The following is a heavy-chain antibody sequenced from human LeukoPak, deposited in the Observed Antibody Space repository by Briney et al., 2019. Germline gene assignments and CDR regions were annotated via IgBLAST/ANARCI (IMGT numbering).Heavy chain of an antibody. D-gene: IGHD5-24*01. CDR3: AKEGRSLQTY. V-gene: IGHV3-7*03. CDR2: IKEDGTET. CDR1: GFMFSSNW. Sequence: GGSLRLSCAASGFMFSSNWMSWVRLAPGKGLEWVANIKEDGTETYYVDSVKGRFTISRDNAKNSLYLQMNSLRAEDTAVYYCAKEGRSLQTYWGQGTLVTVSS. J-gene: IGHJ4*02.